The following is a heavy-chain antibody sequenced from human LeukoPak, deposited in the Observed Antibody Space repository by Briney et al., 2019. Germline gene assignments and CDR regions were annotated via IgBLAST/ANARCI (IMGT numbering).Heavy chain of an antibody. CDR2: ITPIFGTA. Sequence: SVKVSCKASGGTFSSYAISWVRQAPGQGLEWMGGITPIFGTANYAQKFQGRVTITADESTSTAYMELSSLRSEDTAVYYCARSGIVATIGEDYYYYGMDVWGKGTTVTVSS. D-gene: IGHD5-12*01. CDR1: GGTFSSYA. CDR3: ARSGIVATIGEDYYYYGMDV. J-gene: IGHJ6*04. V-gene: IGHV1-69*13.